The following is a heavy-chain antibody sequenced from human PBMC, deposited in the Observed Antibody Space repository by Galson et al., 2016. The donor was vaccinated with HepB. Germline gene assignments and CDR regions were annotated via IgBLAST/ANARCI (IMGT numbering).Heavy chain of an antibody. CDR1: GFTFSSYA. J-gene: IGHJ4*01. CDR2: VSADGGRT. CDR3: ANEVIWLQSHVYFDL. D-gene: IGHD5-24*01. Sequence: SLRLSCAASGFTFSSYAMSWVRQAPGKRLDWVSAVSADGGRTYYADSVKGRFTISRDNSKNTLFLQMNSLTVEDTAIYYCANEVIWLQSHVYFDLWGRGNLVTVSS. V-gene: IGHV3-23*01.